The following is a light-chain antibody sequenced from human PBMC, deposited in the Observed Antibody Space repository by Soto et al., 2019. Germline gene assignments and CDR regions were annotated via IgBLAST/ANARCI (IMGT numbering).Light chain of an antibody. CDR2: DVS. CDR3: SSYTSSSTVV. CDR1: SSDVGGYNY. V-gene: IGLV2-14*01. Sequence: QSALTQPASVSGSPGQSITISCTGTSSDVGGYNYVSWYQQHPGKAPKLMIYDVSNRPSGVSSRFSGSKSGNTASLTISGLQAEDEADYYCSSYTSSSTVVFGGGIKLTVL. J-gene: IGLJ2*01.